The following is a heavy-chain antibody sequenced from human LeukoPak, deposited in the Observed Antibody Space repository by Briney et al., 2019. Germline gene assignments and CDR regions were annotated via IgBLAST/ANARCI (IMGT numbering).Heavy chain of an antibody. CDR1: EYTFTSYD. CDR3: ARPRFGTNSFDY. CDR2: MNPSTGRT. Sequence: ASVKVSCKASEYTFTSYDINWVREAAGQGLEWMGWMNPSTGRTGCAQKFQGRLSMTRDTSISTAYMELSRLGSDDTAVYYCARPRFGTNSFDYWGQGTLVTVSS. D-gene: IGHD2-8*01. J-gene: IGHJ4*02. V-gene: IGHV1-8*02.